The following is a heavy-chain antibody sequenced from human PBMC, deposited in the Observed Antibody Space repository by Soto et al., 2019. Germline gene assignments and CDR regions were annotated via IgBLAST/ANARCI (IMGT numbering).Heavy chain of an antibody. Sequence: VGSLRLSCAASGFTFSSYGMHWVRQAPGKGLEWVAVISYDGSNKYYADSVKGRFTISRDNSKNTLYLQMNSLRAEDTAVYYCANLRYCSSTSCPTRHHRVYYYYGMDVWGQGTTVTVSS. CDR2: ISYDGSNK. D-gene: IGHD2-2*01. V-gene: IGHV3-30*18. J-gene: IGHJ6*02. CDR3: ANLRYCSSTSCPTRHHRVYYYYGMDV. CDR1: GFTFSSYG.